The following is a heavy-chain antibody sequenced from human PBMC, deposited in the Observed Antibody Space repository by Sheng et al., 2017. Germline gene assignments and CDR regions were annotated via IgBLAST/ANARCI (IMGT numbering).Heavy chain of an antibody. CDR3: ARGLASSPGDY. CDR2: ISYDGSNQ. CDR1: GFTFSSYA. V-gene: IGHV3-30*01. J-gene: IGHJ4*02. Sequence: QVQLVESGGGVVQPGTSLRLSCAASGFTFSSYAMHWVRQAPGKGLEWVAVISYDGSNQQYADSLKGRFTISRDNSKNTLYMQMNSLRAEDTALYYCARGLASSPGDYWGQGTLVTVSS. D-gene: IGHD2-21*01.